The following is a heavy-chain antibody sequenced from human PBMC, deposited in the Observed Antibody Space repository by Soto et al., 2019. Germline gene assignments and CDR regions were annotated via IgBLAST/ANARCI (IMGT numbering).Heavy chain of an antibody. CDR1: GFTFSSYD. CDR2: IGTAGDT. CDR3: ARVHPRGGWFDP. Sequence: EVQLVESGGGLVQPGGSLRLSCAASGFTFSSYDMHWVRQATGKGLEWVSAIGTAGDTYYPGSVKGRFTISRENAKNSLYLQMNSLRAEDTAVYYWARVHPRGGWFDPWGQGTLVTVSS. J-gene: IGHJ5*02. V-gene: IGHV3-13*01.